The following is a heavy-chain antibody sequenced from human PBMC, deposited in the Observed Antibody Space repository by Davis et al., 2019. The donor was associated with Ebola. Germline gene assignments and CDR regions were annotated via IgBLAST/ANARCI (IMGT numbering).Heavy chain of an antibody. CDR3: AKDRARYYDFWSGYCFDY. D-gene: IGHD3-3*01. Sequence: PGGSLRLSCAASGFTFSSYGMHWVRQAPGKGLEWVAVISYDGGKKYYADSVKGRFTISRDSSRNTLYLQMNSLRAEDTAVYYCAKDRARYYDFWSGYCFDYWGQGTLVTVSS. CDR1: GFTFSSYG. CDR2: ISYDGGKK. V-gene: IGHV3-30*18. J-gene: IGHJ4*02.